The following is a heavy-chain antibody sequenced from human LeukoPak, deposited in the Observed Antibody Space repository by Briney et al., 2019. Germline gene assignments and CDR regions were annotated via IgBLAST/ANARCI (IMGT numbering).Heavy chain of an antibody. D-gene: IGHD3-16*01. Sequence: PSETLSLTCAVYGGSFSGYYWSWIRQPPGKGLEWIGEINHSGSTNYNPSLKSRVTISVDTSKNQFSLKLSSVTAADTAVYYCARPTYTPDDAFDIWGQGTMVTVSS. CDR3: ARPTYTPDDAFDI. CDR1: GGSFSGYY. CDR2: INHSGST. V-gene: IGHV4-34*01. J-gene: IGHJ3*02.